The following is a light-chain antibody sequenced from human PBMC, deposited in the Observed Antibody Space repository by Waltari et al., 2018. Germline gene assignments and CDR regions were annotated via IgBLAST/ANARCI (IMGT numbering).Light chain of an antibody. CDR3: QQRSDWQT. V-gene: IGKV3-11*01. CDR1: QSVGSY. Sequence: EIVLTQSPATLSLSPGERATLSCRASQSVGSYLAWYQQKSGQAPRLLIYDASSRATGIPARFSGSGSGTDFTLTISSLEPEDFAIYYCQQRSDWQTFGHVTKLEIK. J-gene: IGKJ1*01. CDR2: DAS.